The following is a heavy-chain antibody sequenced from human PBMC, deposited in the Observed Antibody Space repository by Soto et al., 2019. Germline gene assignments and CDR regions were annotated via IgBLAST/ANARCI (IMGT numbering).Heavy chain of an antibody. J-gene: IGHJ4*02. CDR2: ISNSGST. D-gene: IGHD5-18*01. Sequence: SETLSLTCTVSGRSVTSDEDYWTWIRQSPGKGLECIGYISNSGSTGYNPSLKTRLSMSVDRSKNQFTLRLTSVTAADTAVYFCATESGSTYGYFDHWGQGTQVTVSS. CDR3: ATESGSTYGYFDH. CDR1: GRSVTSDEDY. V-gene: IGHV4-30-4*01.